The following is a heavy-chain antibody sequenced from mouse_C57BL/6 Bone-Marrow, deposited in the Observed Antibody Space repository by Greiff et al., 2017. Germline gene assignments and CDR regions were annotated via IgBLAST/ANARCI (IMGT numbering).Heavy chain of an antibody. D-gene: IGHD1-1*01. CDR1: GFNFKDDY. J-gene: IGHJ2*01. CDR3: TIYYYGSY. CDR2: IDPENGAT. Sequence: EVQLQQSGAELVRPGASVKLSCTASGFNFKDDYMHWVKQRPEQGLEWIGWIDPENGATEYASKFQGKATITADTSSNTAYLQLSSLTSEDTAVYYCTIYYYGSYWGQGTTLTVSS. V-gene: IGHV14-4*01.